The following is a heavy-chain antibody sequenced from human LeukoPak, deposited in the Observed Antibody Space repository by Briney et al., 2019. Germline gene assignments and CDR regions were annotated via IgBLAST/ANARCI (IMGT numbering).Heavy chain of an antibody. CDR1: GYTFTSYG. J-gene: IGHJ6*03. CDR3: ARTSAYYDILTGYYRRSPNYYYYMDV. D-gene: IGHD3-9*01. CDR2: ISAYNGNT. V-gene: IGHV1-18*01. Sequence: ASVKVSCKASGYTFTSYGISWVRQAPGQGLEWMGWISAYNGNTNYAQKLQGRVTMTTDTSTSTAYMELRSLRSDDTAVYYCARTSAYYDILTGYYRRSPNYYYYMDVWGKGTTVTVSS.